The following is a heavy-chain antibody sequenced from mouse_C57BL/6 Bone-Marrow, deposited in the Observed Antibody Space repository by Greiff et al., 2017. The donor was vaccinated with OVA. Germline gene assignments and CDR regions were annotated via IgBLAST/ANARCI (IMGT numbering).Heavy chain of an antibody. Sequence: VMLVESGAELVRPGASVKLSCKASGYTFTDYYISWVKQRPGQGLEWIARIYPGSGNIYYNEKFKGKATLTAAKSSSTAYMQLSSLTSDDSAVYFCARSERLRDYFDYWGQGTTLTVSS. CDR1: GYTFTDYY. D-gene: IGHD2-2*01. V-gene: IGHV1-76*01. J-gene: IGHJ2*01. CDR2: IYPGSGNI. CDR3: ARSERLRDYFDY.